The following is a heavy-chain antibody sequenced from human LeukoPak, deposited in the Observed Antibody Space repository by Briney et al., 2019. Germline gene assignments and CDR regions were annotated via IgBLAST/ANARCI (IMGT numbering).Heavy chain of an antibody. J-gene: IGHJ4*02. Sequence: KPSETLSLTCTVSGGSISSSDNYWGWIRLPPGKGLEWVSYISSSSSYTNYADSVKGRFTISRDNAKNSLYLQMNSLRAEDTAVYYCARIRAVADRSYDYWGQGTLVTVSS. V-gene: IGHV3-11*06. D-gene: IGHD6-19*01. CDR2: ISSSSSYT. CDR3: ARIRAVADRSYDY. CDR1: GGSISSSDNY.